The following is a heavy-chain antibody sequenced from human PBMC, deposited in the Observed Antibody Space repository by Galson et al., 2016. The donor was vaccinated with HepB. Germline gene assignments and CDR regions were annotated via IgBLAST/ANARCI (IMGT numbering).Heavy chain of an antibody. V-gene: IGHV3-74*01. D-gene: IGHD2-21*01. CDR3: ARHIGGRGDFDF. CDR1: GLTFSTSW. CDR2: MSGDGGVT. J-gene: IGHJ4*02. Sequence: SLRLSCAVSGLTFSTSWMHWVRQAPGEGLVWVSRMSGDGGVTDYADSVKGRFTISRDNAKNTLYLQMNSLRAEDTAVYYCARHIGGRGDFDFWGQGALVTVSS.